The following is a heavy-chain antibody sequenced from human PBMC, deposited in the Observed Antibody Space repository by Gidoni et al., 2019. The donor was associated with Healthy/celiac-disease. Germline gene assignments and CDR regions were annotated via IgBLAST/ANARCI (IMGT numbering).Heavy chain of an antibody. CDR2: IYSGGST. Sequence: EVQLVESGGGLIQPGGSLRLSFAASVFTVSSNYMSWVRQAPGKGLEWVSVIYSGGSTYYADSVKGRFTISRDNSKNTLYLQMNSLRAEDTAVYYCAYIWRTDAFDIWGQGTMVTVSS. J-gene: IGHJ3*02. D-gene: IGHD3-16*01. V-gene: IGHV3-53*01. CDR1: VFTVSSNY. CDR3: AYIWRTDAFDI.